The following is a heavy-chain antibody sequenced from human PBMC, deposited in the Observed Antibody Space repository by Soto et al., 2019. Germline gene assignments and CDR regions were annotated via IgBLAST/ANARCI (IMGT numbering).Heavy chain of an antibody. Sequence: PGESLKISCNGSGYRFNKYWVVWVRQMPGKGLEWMGSIYLGDYDTRYSPSFQGQVTISADESINTAYLQWTSLKASDTAMYYCERASGSDGMDVWGQGTTVTVYS. CDR2: IYLGDYDT. J-gene: IGHJ6*02. V-gene: IGHV5-51*01. CDR3: ERASGSDGMDV. CDR1: GYRFNKYW.